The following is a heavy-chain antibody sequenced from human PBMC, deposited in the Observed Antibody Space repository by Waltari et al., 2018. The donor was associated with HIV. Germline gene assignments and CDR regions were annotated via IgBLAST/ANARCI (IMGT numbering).Heavy chain of an antibody. Sequence: QLMQSGPEMRRPGASVKISCRAGGFDLTSHGITWVRQAPGQGFEWVGGSVANDGNTDIERRFKERVSLTTDTSTTTAFLEVRDLRVDDTATYYCVKGGGTWLQETHYYKGLDVWGQGTLVIVSS. CDR2: SVANDGNT. V-gene: IGHV1-18*01. J-gene: IGHJ3*01. CDR3: VKGGGTWLQETHYYKGLDV. CDR1: GFDLTSHG. D-gene: IGHD3-22*01.